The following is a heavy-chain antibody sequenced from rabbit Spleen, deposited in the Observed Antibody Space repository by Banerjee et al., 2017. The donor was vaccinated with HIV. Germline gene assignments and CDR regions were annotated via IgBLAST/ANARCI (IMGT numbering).Heavy chain of an antibody. J-gene: IGHJ6*01. CDR2: IDPVFGIT. D-gene: IGHD8-1*01. CDR3: ARDTGSSFSSYGMDL. Sequence: QLKESAGGLVQPGGSLKLSCKASGFTLSSYYMNWVRQAPGKGLEWIGYIDPVFGITYYANWVNGRFSISRENAQNTVFLQMTSLTAADTATYFCARDTGSSFSSYGMDLWGPGTLVTVS. CDR1: GFTLSSYY. V-gene: IGHV1S7*01.